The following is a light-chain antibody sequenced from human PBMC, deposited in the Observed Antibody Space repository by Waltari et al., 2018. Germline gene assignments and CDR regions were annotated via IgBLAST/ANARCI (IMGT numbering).Light chain of an antibody. J-gene: IGKJ4*01. CDR3: QQSYSTLALT. Sequence: DVQLTQSPSSLSASVGDRVTITCRASQSISVYLNWYQVKPGKAPSLLIYAASSLQSGVPSRFSGRGSGTDFTLTISSLQPEDFASYYCQQSYSTLALTFGGGTKVE. CDR1: QSISVY. V-gene: IGKV1-39*01. CDR2: AAS.